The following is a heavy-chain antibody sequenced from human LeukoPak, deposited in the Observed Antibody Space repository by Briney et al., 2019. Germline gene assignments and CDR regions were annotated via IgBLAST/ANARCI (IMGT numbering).Heavy chain of an antibody. Sequence: SETLSLTCTVSGGSISSSSYYWGWIRQPPGKGLEWIGSIYYSGSTYYNPSLKSRVTISVDTSKNQFSLKLSSVTAADTAVYYCASSVTTLPGGRDNWFDPWGQGTLVTVSS. J-gene: IGHJ5*02. CDR1: GGSISSSSYY. CDR2: IYYSGST. V-gene: IGHV4-39*07. D-gene: IGHD4-17*01. CDR3: ASSVTTLPGGRDNWFDP.